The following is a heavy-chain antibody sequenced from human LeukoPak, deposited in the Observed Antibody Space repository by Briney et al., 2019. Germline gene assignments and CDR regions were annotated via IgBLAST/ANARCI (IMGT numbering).Heavy chain of an antibody. D-gene: IGHD6-13*01. Sequence: SETLSLTCAVYGGSFSGYYWSWIRLPPGKGLEWIGEVNHSGSTNYNPSLKSRVTISVDTSKNQFSLKLSSVTAADTAVYYCARGLGLVAAGHSALDYWGQGTLVTVFS. CDR1: GGSFSGYY. J-gene: IGHJ4*02. CDR3: ARGLGLVAAGHSALDY. V-gene: IGHV4-34*01. CDR2: VNHSGST.